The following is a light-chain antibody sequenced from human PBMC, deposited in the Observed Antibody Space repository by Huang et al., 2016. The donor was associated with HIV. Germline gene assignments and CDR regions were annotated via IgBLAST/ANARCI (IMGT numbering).Light chain of an antibody. CDR3: QQHNSWPRT. CDR1: QSVGSN. CDR2: AAS. V-gene: IGKV3-15*01. J-gene: IGKJ1*01. Sequence: EIVMTQSPATLSVSPGERATLSCRASQSVGSNLAWYQQRRGQAPRLRIYAASTRANGIPARFSGSGSGTEFTLTVSSLQSEDFAVYYCQQHNSWPRTFGQGTRV.